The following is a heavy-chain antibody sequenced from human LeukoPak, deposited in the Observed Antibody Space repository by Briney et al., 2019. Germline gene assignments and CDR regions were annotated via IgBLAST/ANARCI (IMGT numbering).Heavy chain of an antibody. CDR2: VNPNSGNT. Sequence: ASVKVSCKASGYTFTSYDINWVRQATGQGLEWMGWVNPNSGNTGYAQKFQGRVTMTRNTSISTAYMELSSLRSEDTAVYYCAKADWGSNTHTTDYWGQGTLVTVSS. V-gene: IGHV1-8*01. D-gene: IGHD7-27*01. J-gene: IGHJ4*02. CDR3: AKADWGSNTHTTDY. CDR1: GYTFTSYD.